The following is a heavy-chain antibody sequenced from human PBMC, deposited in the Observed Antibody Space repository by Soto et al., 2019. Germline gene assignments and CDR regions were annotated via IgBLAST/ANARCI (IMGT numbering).Heavy chain of an antibody. CDR3: AKGSSGYPYYGMDV. J-gene: IGHJ6*02. Sequence: GGSLRLSCAASGFTFSSYAMSWVRQAPGKGLEWVSAISGSGGSTYYADSVKGRFTISRDNSKNTLYLQMNSLRAEDTAVYYCAKGSSGYPYYGMDVWGQGTTVTVSS. D-gene: IGHD3-22*01. CDR1: GFTFSSYA. CDR2: ISGSGGST. V-gene: IGHV3-23*01.